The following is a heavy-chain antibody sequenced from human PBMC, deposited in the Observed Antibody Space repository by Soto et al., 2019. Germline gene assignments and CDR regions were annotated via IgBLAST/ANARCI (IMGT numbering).Heavy chain of an antibody. J-gene: IGHJ4*02. CDR3: ASASTGGSYFYS. V-gene: IGHV3-72*01. D-gene: IGHD1-26*01. CDR1: GFTFSDHY. CDR2: TRNKANSYTT. Sequence: GGSLRLSCAASGFTFSDHYMDWVRQAPGKGLEWVGRTRNKANSYTTEYAASVKGRFTISRDDSKNSLYLQMTSLKTEDTAVYYCASASTGGSYFYSWGQGTLVTVSS.